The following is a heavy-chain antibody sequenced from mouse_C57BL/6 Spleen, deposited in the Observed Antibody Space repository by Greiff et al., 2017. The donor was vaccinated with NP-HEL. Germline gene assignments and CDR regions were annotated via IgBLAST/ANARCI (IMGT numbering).Heavy chain of an antibody. CDR3: ARGYYGSSFYWYFDV. Sequence: VQLQQSDAELVKPGASVKISCKVSGYTFTDHTIHWMKQRPEPGLEWIGYIYPRDGSTKYNEKFKGKATLTADKSSSTAYMQRNSLTSEDSAVYFCARGYYGSSFYWYFDVWGTGTTVTVSS. J-gene: IGHJ1*03. V-gene: IGHV1-78*01. CDR1: GYTFTDHT. D-gene: IGHD1-1*01. CDR2: IYPRDGST.